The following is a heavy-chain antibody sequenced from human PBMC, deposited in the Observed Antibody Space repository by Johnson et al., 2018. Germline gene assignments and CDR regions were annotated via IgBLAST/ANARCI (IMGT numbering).Heavy chain of an antibody. D-gene: IGHD2-2*01. CDR1: GFTFSSYT. Sequence: VQLVESGGGLVKPGGSLRLSCAASGFTFSSYTMHWVRQAPGKGLEWVSLISWDGGSTYYADSVKGRFTISRDNSKNSLYLQMNSLRTEDTALYYCAKAMPPLGYCSSTSCYGAFDIWGQGTMVTVSS. J-gene: IGHJ3*02. CDR2: ISWDGGST. V-gene: IGHV3-43*01. CDR3: AKAMPPLGYCSSTSCYGAFDI.